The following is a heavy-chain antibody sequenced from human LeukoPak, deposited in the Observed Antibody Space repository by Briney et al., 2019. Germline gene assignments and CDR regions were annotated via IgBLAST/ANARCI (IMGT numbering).Heavy chain of an antibody. CDR3: AREMATMGYDWFDP. V-gene: IGHV4-59*12. Sequence: PSETLSLTCTVSGGSISSYYWSWIRQPPGKGLEWIGYIYYSGSTNYNPSLKSRVTISVDTSKNQFSLKLSSVTAADTAVYYCAREMATMGYDWFDPWGQGILVTVSS. J-gene: IGHJ5*02. CDR2: IYYSGST. D-gene: IGHD5-24*01. CDR1: GGSISSYY.